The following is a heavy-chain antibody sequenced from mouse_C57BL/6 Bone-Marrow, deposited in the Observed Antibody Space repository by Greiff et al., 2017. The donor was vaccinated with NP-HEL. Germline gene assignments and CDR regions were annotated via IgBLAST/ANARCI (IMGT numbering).Heavy chain of an antibody. CDR2: IYPRSGNT. V-gene: IGHV1-81*01. CDR1: GYTFTSYG. CDR3: SRWDTTVVEGDYFDY. Sequence: VQLQQSGAELARPGASVKLSCKASGYTFTSYGISWVKQRTGQGLEWIGEIYPRSGNTYYNEKFKGKATLTADKSSSTAYMELRSLTSEDSEVYFCSRWDTTVVEGDYFDYWGQGTTLTVSS. D-gene: IGHD1-1*01. J-gene: IGHJ2*01.